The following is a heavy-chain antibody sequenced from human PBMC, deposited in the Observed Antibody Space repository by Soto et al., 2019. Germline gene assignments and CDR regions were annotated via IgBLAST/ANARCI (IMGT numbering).Heavy chain of an antibody. CDR2: IRAGGDNT. CDR1: GFTFSIYA. D-gene: IGHD2-2*01. CDR3: AKHQPSWATQAAFDY. J-gene: IGHJ4*02. V-gene: IGHV3-23*01. Sequence: GGSLRLSCAASGFTFSIYAMSWVRQAPGKGLEWVSSIRAGGDNTYYADSVKGRFTISRDNSKSTLYLQVNSLRAEDTAVYYCAKHQPSWATQAAFDYWGQGTLVTSPQ.